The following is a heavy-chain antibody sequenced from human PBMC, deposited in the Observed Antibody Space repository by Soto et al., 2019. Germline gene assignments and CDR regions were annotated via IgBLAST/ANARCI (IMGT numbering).Heavy chain of an antibody. J-gene: IGHJ4*02. CDR2: IYYSGST. V-gene: IGHV4-31*03. CDR1: GGSISSGGYY. D-gene: IGHD6-13*01. Sequence: SETLSLTCTVSGGSISSGGYYWSWIRQHPGKGLEWIGYIYYSGSTYYNPSLKSRVTISVDTSKNQFSLKMSSVTAADTAVYYCARARGGYSSSLYFDYWGQGTLVTVSS. CDR3: ARARGGYSSSLYFDY.